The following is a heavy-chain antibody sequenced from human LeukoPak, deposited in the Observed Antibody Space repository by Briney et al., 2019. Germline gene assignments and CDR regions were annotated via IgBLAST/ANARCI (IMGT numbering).Heavy chain of an antibody. V-gene: IGHV4-34*01. D-gene: IGHD3-10*01. J-gene: IGHJ4*02. CDR1: GVSFRGYY. CDR3: ARLYGSGFYYFDY. CDR2: INHSGST. Sequence: KPSETLSLTCAVYGVSFRGYYWSWIRQPPGKGLEWIGEINHSGSTNYNPSLKSRVTISVDTSKNQFSLKLSSVTAADTAVYYCARLYGSGFYYFDYWGQGTLVTVSS.